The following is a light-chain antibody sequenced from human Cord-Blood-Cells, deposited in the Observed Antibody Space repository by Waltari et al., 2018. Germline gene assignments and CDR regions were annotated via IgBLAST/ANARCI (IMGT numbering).Light chain of an antibody. J-gene: IGKJ3*01. CDR1: QRVSSN. Sequence: EIVMTQSPATLSVSPGERATLSCRASQRVSSNLAWYQQKPGQAPRLLIYGASPRATVIPARFSGSGSGTEFTLTISSLQSEDFAVYYCQQYNNWPLTFGPGTKVDIK. CDR3: QQYNNWPLT. V-gene: IGKV3-15*01. CDR2: GAS.